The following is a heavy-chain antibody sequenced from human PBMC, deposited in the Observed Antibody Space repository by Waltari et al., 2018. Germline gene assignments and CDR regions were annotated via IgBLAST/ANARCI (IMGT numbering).Heavy chain of an antibody. CDR2: INPDGTTI. CDR3: ARSGFIDV. CDR1: GFSFSTYW. Sequence: EVQLVESGGGLVQPGGSLRLSCAASGFSFSTYWMNWARQAPGEGLVCLSRINPDGTTIMFADSVKGRFTTSRNNAKNTLYLQMKSPRADGTAVYYCARSGFIDVWGQGTTVTVSS. J-gene: IGHJ6*01. V-gene: IGHV3-74*03. D-gene: IGHD3-10*01.